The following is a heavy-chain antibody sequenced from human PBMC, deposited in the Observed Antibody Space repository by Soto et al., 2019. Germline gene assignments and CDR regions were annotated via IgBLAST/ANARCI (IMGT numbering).Heavy chain of an antibody. CDR3: AHRVLRTVFGLVTTTAIYFDF. D-gene: IGHD3-3*01. J-gene: IGHJ4*02. Sequence: QITLNESGPTVVRPTETLTLTCRFSGFSLTTSGVGVGWIRQSPGKAPEWLALIYWDDDKRYSASLKSRLTIPNATSKNQVVLTVSDLDPTDTATYYCAHRVLRTVFGLVTTTAIYFDFWGQGTPVAVSS. V-gene: IGHV2-5*02. CDR2: IYWDDDK. CDR1: GFSLTTSGVG.